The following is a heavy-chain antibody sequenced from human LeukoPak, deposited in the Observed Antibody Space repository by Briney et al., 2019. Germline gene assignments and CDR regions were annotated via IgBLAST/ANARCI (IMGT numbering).Heavy chain of an antibody. D-gene: IGHD6-13*01. CDR1: GFTFDDYA. V-gene: IGHV3-9*01. Sequence: PGGFLRLSCAASGFTFDDYAMHWVRQAPGKGLEWVSGISWNSGSIGYADSVKGRFTISRDNAKNSLYLQMNSLRAEDTALYYCAKDMGQLVGRYYYYGMDVWGQGTTVTVSS. CDR2: ISWNSGSI. CDR3: AKDMGQLVGRYYYYGMDV. J-gene: IGHJ6*02.